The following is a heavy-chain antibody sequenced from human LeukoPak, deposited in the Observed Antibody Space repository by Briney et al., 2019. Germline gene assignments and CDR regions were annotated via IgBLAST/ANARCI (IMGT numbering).Heavy chain of an antibody. J-gene: IGHJ3*02. CDR2: IYTSGST. CDR1: GVSISSGSYY. V-gene: IGHV4-61*02. D-gene: IGHD2-15*01. Sequence: SETLSLTCTVSGVSISSGSYYWSWIRQPAGKGLEWIGRIYTSGSTNYNPSLKSRVTISVDTSKNQFSLKLSSVTAADTAVYYCARDSVVVVAATWRDAFDIWGKGQWSPSLQ. CDR3: ARDSVVVVAATWRDAFDI.